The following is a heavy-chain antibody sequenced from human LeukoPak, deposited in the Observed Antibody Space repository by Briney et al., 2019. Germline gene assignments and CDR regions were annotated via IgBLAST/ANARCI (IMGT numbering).Heavy chain of an antibody. CDR2: INHSGST. J-gene: IGHJ5*02. Sequence: SETLSLTCAVYGGSFSGYYWSWIRQPPGKGPEWIGEINHSGSTNYNPSLKSRVTISVDTSKNQFSLKLSSVTAADTAVYYCARCRGYSYGLGLGNWFDPWGQGTLVTVAS. V-gene: IGHV4-34*01. CDR3: ARCRGYSYGLGLGNWFDP. CDR1: GGSFSGYY. D-gene: IGHD5-18*01.